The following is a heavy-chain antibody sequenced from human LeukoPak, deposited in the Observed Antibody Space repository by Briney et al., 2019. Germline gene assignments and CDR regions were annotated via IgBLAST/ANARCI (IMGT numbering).Heavy chain of an antibody. D-gene: IGHD6-19*01. V-gene: IGHV3-43D*03. CDR3: AKSWSRSSGWGDDAFDI. CDR1: GFTFDDYA. Sequence: GGSLRLSCAASGFTFDDYAMHWVRQAPGKGLEWVSLISWDGGSTYYADSVKGRFTISRDNSKNSLYLQMNSLRAEDTALYYCAKSWSRSSGWGDDAFDIWGQGTMVTVSS. CDR2: ISWDGGST. J-gene: IGHJ3*02.